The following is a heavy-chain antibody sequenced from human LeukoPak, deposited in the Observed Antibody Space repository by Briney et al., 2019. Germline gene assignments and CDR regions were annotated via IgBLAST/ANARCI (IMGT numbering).Heavy chain of an antibody. D-gene: IGHD3-22*01. CDR3: ARTITMIVGDFGY. J-gene: IGHJ4*02. Sequence: PGGSLRLSCAASGFTFSSYAMSWVRQAPGKGLEWVSAISGSGGSTYHADSVKGRFTVSRDNSENTLYLHMNSLRAEDTAIYYCARTITMIVGDFGYWGQGTLVTVSS. CDR2: ISGSGGST. CDR1: GFTFSSYA. V-gene: IGHV3-23*01.